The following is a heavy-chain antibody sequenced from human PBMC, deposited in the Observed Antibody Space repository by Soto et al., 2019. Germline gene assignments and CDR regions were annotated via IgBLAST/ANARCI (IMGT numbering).Heavy chain of an antibody. Sequence: ASVKVSCKASGYTFTSYYMHWVRQAPGQGLEWMGIINPSGGSTSYAQKFQGRVTMTRDTSTSTVYMELSSLRSEDTAVYYCASSLPYDSSGYYLHLDYWGQGTMVTVSS. CDR2: INPSGGST. D-gene: IGHD3-22*01. CDR3: ASSLPYDSSGYYLHLDY. V-gene: IGHV1-46*01. J-gene: IGHJ4*02. CDR1: GYTFTSYY.